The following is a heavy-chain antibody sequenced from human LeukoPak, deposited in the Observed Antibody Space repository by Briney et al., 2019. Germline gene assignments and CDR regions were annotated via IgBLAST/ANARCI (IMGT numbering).Heavy chain of an antibody. J-gene: IGHJ5*02. D-gene: IGHD3-22*01. CDR1: GGSISSGDYY. Sequence: SQTLSLTCTVSGGSISSGDYYWSWIRQPPGKGLEWIGYMYYSGSTYYNPSLKSRVAISLDTSKNQFSLKLSSVTAADTAVYYCARPYYYDSRIDPWGQGTLVTVSS. V-gene: IGHV4-30-4*01. CDR3: ARPYYYDSRIDP. CDR2: MYYSGST.